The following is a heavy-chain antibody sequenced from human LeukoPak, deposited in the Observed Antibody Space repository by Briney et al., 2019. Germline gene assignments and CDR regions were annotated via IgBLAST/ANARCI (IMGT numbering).Heavy chain of an antibody. CDR1: GFTFSNYW. Sequence: GGSLRLSCGASGFTFSNYWMHWVRQAPGKGLVWVSRINSDGSSTRYADSVKGRFTISRDNAKNTLDLQMNSLRAEDTAVYYCAKDRGSRAGFDYWGQGTLVTVSS. D-gene: IGHD2-2*01. J-gene: IGHJ4*02. CDR3: AKDRGSRAGFDY. CDR2: INSDGSST. V-gene: IGHV3-74*01.